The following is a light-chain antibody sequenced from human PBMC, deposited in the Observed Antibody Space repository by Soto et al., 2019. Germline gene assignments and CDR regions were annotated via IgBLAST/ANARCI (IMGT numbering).Light chain of an antibody. CDR1: QSISIW. Sequence: IQMTQSPSTLPASVGDRVTITCRASQSISIWLAWYQQKPGKAPKLLIYKALSLESEVPSRFSGSGSGTEFPLTITSLQPDHSATYYCQQYNSDSTFGQGTKVVI. J-gene: IGKJ1*01. CDR2: KAL. CDR3: QQYNSDST. V-gene: IGKV1-5*03.